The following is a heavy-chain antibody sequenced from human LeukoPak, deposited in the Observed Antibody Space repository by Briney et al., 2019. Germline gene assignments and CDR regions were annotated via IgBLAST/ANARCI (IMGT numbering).Heavy chain of an antibody. Sequence: GGSLRLSCAASGFTFSSYSMNWVRQAPGKGLEWVSYISSSSSTIYYADSVKGRFTISRDNSKNTLYLQMNSLRAEDTAVYYCAKVSNYQTSYYFDYWGQGTLVTVSS. D-gene: IGHD1-7*01. J-gene: IGHJ4*02. CDR1: GFTFSSYS. CDR3: AKVSNYQTSYYFDY. V-gene: IGHV3-48*01. CDR2: ISSSSSTI.